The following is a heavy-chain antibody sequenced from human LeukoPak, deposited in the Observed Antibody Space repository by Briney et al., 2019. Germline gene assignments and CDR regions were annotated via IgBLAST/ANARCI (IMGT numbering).Heavy chain of an antibody. CDR2: TFPDDSDT. V-gene: IGHV5-51*01. D-gene: IGHD2-21*01. J-gene: IGHJ4*02. CDR3: AKSTKTWPPLFFDD. CDR1: GYNFNKYW. Sequence: GESLKISCKGSGYNFNKYWIAWVRQMPGKGPEWMGVTFPDDSDTRYSPSFQGQVSISADKSISTAYLHWGTLQASDTAIYYCAKSTKTWPPLFFDDWGQGTLVTVSP.